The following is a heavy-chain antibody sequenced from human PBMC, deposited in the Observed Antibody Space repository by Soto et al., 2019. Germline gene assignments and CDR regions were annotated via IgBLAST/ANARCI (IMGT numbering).Heavy chain of an antibody. D-gene: IGHD6-13*01. CDR1: GFTFSSYS. Sequence: GESLKISCAASGFTFSSYSMNWVRQAPGKGLEWVSSISSSSSYIYYADSVKGRFTISRDNAKNSLYLQMNSLRAEDTAVYYCARDHGGRYSSSWYAFDIWGQGTMVTVSS. CDR3: ARDHGGRYSSSWYAFDI. J-gene: IGHJ3*02. V-gene: IGHV3-21*01. CDR2: ISSSSSYI.